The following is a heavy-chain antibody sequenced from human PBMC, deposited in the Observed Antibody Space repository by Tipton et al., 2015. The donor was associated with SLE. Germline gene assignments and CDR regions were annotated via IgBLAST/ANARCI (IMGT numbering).Heavy chain of an antibody. CDR2: TYKSGSGAT. CDR3: VRGGYYRWFDR. V-gene: IGHV4-61*08. Sequence: TLSLTCTVSGGSINSDDYHWSWIRQPSGTGLEWIGSTYKSGSGATDYNPSLKSRVSISVDTSRNQFSLKLTPVTPADTAMYYCVRGGYYRWFDRWGQGTPVTVSS. J-gene: IGHJ5*02. CDR1: GGSINSDDYH. D-gene: IGHD3-3*01.